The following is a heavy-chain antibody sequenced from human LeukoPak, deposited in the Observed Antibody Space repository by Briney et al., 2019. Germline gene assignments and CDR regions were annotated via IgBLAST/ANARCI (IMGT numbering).Heavy chain of an antibody. D-gene: IGHD6-13*01. CDR1: GDSITSSHW. V-gene: IGHV4-4*02. CDR2: TYHSDYT. Sequence: SETLSLTCTVSGDSITSSHWWSWIRQSPGKGLEWIGNTYHSDYTNYNPSLKSRVTISVDTSKNQFSLKLSSVTAADTAVYYCARGSRGGSSWYYFDYWGQGTLVTVSS. CDR3: ARGSRGGSSWYYFDY. J-gene: IGHJ4*02.